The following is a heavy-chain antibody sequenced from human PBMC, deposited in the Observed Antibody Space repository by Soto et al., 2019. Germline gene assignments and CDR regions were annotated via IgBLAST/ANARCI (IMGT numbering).Heavy chain of an antibody. Sequence: QVQVVESGGGVVQPGRSLRLSCAASEFTFSSYAMHWVRQTPGKGLECVAVISYDGSNKHYADSVKGRFTISRDNSKNXLYLQLNSLRAEDTAVYYCARSSQGAINTNYGMDVWGQGTTVIVSS. CDR3: ARSSQGAINTNYGMDV. J-gene: IGHJ6*02. CDR2: ISYDGSNK. V-gene: IGHV3-30-3*01. D-gene: IGHD3-16*01. CDR1: EFTFSSYA.